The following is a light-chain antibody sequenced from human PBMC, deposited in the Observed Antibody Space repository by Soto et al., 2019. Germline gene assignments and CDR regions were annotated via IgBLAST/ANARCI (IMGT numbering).Light chain of an antibody. J-gene: IGKJ1*01. Sequence: DIQMTQSPSTLSGSVGDRVTITCRASQTISSWLAWYQQKTGKAPKLLIYKASTLKSGVPSRFGGSGSGTEFTLTISSLQPDDFATYYCQHYNSYSEAFGQGTKVELK. V-gene: IGKV1-5*03. CDR1: QTISSW. CDR3: QHYNSYSEA. CDR2: KAS.